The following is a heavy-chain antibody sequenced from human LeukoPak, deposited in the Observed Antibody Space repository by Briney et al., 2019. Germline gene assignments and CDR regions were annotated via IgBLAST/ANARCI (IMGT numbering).Heavy chain of an antibody. V-gene: IGHV3-30*18. J-gene: IGHJ4*02. CDR1: GSTFSSYS. CDR2: ISYDGSNK. CDR3: AKDHYSSGWYFDY. D-gene: IGHD6-19*01. Sequence: GGSLRLSCAASGSTFSSYSMHWVRRAPGKGLEWVAIISYDGSNKYYADSVKGRFTISRDNSKNTLYLQMNSLRAEDTAVYYCAKDHYSSGWYFDYWGQGTLVTVSS.